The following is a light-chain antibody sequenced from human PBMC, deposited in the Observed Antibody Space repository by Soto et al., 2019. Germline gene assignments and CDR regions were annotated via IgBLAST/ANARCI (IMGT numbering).Light chain of an antibody. CDR1: SSDVGSYNY. Sequence: QSALTQPASVSGSPGQSITISCTGPSSDVGSYNYVSWYQHHPGKAPKLVIYDVDDRPSGVSNRFSGSKSGNTTSLTISGLQAEDEADYYCSSFTNSSPLGVFGTGTKVTVL. V-gene: IGLV2-14*03. J-gene: IGLJ1*01. CDR2: DVD. CDR3: SSFTNSSPLGV.